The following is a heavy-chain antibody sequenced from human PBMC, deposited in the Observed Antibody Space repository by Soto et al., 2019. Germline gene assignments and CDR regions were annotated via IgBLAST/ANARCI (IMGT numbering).Heavy chain of an antibody. CDR1: GFSFSISP. D-gene: IGHD7-27*01. V-gene: IGHV3-30-3*01. J-gene: IGHJ4*02. CDR3: ARDPKTSGGQHWAFNYFDS. CDR2: ISYDGTNK. Sequence: GGSLRLSCAASGFSFSISPMHWVRQAPGKGPEWVALISYDGTNKFYAASVKGRFTSSSDNAKSTLYLQVDSLRPEDAAVYYCARDPKTSGGQHWAFNYFDSWGQGTLVTVSS.